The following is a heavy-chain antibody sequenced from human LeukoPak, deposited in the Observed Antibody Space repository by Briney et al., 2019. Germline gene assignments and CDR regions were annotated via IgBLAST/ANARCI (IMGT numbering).Heavy chain of an antibody. V-gene: IGHV3-74*01. CDR1: GFTFSSSW. J-gene: IGHJ6*04. CDR2: ITRDGSST. CDR3: ARAPGYESWSPFWGGMDV. Sequence: GGSLRLSCAASGFTFSSSWMHWVRQAPGKGLVWVSRITRDGSSTTYADSVKGRFNTSRDNAKNTLYLQMDSLRDDDTAVYYCARAPGYESWSPFWGGMDVWGNGTTVIVSS. D-gene: IGHD3-16*01.